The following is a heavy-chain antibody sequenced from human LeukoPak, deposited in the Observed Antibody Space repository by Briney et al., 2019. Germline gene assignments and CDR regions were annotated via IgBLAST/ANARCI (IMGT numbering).Heavy chain of an antibody. Sequence: ASVTVSCKASGYTFTGYYMHWVRQAPAQGLEWMGWIKPDSGGTNYAQKFQGRVTMTRDTSISTAYMELSRLRSDDTAVYYCVRWVGWYPDSWGQGTLVTVSS. D-gene: IGHD6-19*01. J-gene: IGHJ4*02. V-gene: IGHV1-2*02. CDR1: GYTFTGYY. CDR2: IKPDSGGT. CDR3: VRWVGWYPDS.